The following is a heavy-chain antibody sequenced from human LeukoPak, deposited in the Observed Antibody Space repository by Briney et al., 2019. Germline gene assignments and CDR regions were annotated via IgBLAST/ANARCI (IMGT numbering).Heavy chain of an antibody. CDR3: SLARSEYHYGMDV. CDR1: GDSVSSISFA. J-gene: IGHJ6*02. Sequence: SQTLSLTCAISGDSVSSISFAWNWIRQSPSRGLEWLGRTYYRSKWYYEYAVSVKSRINICPDTSKNQFSLQLTSVTPEDTAVYYCSLARSEYHYGMDVWGQGTTVTVSS. CDR2: TYYRSKWYY. V-gene: IGHV6-1*01.